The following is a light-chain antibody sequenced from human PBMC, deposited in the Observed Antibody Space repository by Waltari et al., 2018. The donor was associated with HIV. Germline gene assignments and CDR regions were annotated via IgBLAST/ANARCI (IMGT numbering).Light chain of an antibody. CDR1: QSVLYSSNNKNY. J-gene: IGKJ3*01. CDR3: QQYYTTPFT. Sequence: DIVMTQSPDSLAVSLGERATINCNSSQSVLYSSNNKNYLTWYQQRQGQPPKMLIYWASTRESGVPDRFSGSGSGTDFTLTISSLQAEDVAVYYCQQYYTTPFTFGPGTKVDIK. CDR2: WAS. V-gene: IGKV4-1*01.